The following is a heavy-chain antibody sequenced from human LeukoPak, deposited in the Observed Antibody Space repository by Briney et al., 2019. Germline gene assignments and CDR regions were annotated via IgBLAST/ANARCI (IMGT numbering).Heavy chain of an antibody. CDR1: GFTFSSYW. Sequence: GGSLRLSCAASGFTFSSYWMSWVRQAPGKGLEWVANIKQDGSEKYYVDSVKGRFTISRDNAKNSLYLQMNSLRAEDTAVYYCARDRGGLTYYYDSSGFHFDYWGQGTLVTVSS. CDR2: IKQDGSEK. J-gene: IGHJ4*02. CDR3: ARDRGGLTYYYDSSGFHFDY. V-gene: IGHV3-7*01. D-gene: IGHD3-22*01.